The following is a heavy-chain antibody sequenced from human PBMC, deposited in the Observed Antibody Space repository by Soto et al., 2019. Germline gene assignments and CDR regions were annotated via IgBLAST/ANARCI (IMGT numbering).Heavy chain of an antibody. V-gene: IGHV3-23*01. Sequence: GESLKISCAASGFTFSSYAMSWVRQAPGKGLEWVSAISGSGGSTYYADSVKGRFTISRDNSKNTLYLQMNSLRAEDTAVYYCAKEEAVTTTYFDYWGQGTLVTVSS. D-gene: IGHD5-12*01. CDR2: ISGSGGST. J-gene: IGHJ4*02. CDR3: AKEEAVTTTYFDY. CDR1: GFTFSSYA.